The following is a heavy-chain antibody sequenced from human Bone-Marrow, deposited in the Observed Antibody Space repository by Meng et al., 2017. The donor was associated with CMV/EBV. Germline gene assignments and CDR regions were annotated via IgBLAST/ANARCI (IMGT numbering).Heavy chain of an antibody. CDR2: IKQDGSEK. V-gene: IGHV3-7*01. J-gene: IGHJ6*01. CDR3: ARNYNFWSVTGGYFYYGLDV. D-gene: IGHD3-3*01. Sequence: GESLKISCVASGFTFSRHWMSWVRQAPGKGLEWVANIKQDGSEKYYVDSVKGRFTISRDNAKNSLYLQMDSLRAEDTAVYYCARNYNFWSVTGGYFYYGLDVWGQGTTVTGSS. CDR1: GFTFSRHW.